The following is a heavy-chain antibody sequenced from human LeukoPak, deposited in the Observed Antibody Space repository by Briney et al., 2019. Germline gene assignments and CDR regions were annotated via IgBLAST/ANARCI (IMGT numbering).Heavy chain of an antibody. CDR3: AKRTVVPAVTFDY. D-gene: IGHD2-2*01. Sequence: GGSLRLSCAASGFSFSVFWMHWVRQAPGKGLEWVSATSGSGGSTYYADSVKGRFTISRDNSKNTLYLQMNSLRAEDTAVYYCAKRTVVPAVTFDYWGQGTLVTVSS. J-gene: IGHJ4*02. CDR1: GFSFSVFW. V-gene: IGHV3-23*01. CDR2: TSGSGGST.